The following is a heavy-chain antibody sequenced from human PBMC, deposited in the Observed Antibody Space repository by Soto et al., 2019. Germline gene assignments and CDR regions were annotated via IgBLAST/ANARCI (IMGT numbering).Heavy chain of an antibody. CDR1: GGSFSGYY. CDR3: ARLPVNDYDILTGSISDY. V-gene: IGHV4-34*01. J-gene: IGHJ4*02. CDR2: INHSGST. Sequence: SETLSLTCAVYGGSFSGYYWSWIRQPPGKGLEWIGEINHSGSTNYNPSLKSRVTISVDTSKNQFSLMLSSVTAADTAVYYCARLPVNDYDILTGSISDYWGQGTLVTVSS. D-gene: IGHD3-9*01.